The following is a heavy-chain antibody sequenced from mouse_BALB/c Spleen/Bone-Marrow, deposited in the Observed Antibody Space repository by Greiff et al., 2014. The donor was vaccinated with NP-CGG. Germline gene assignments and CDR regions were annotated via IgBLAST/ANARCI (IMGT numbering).Heavy chain of an antibody. CDR1: GFNIKDTY. V-gene: IGHV14-3*02. D-gene: IGHD3-3*01. CDR3: ARQGLFAY. CDR2: IDPANGYT. Sequence: VQLKESGAELVKPGASVKLSCSASGFNIKDTYTHWVKQRPEQGLEWIGRIDPANGYTKYDPKFKGKATITADSSSHTAYLQLSGLTSEDTAVYCCARQGLFAYWGQGTLVTVSA. J-gene: IGHJ3*01.